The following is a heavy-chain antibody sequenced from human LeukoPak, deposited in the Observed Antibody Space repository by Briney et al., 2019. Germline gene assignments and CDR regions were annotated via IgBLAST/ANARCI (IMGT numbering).Heavy chain of an antibody. CDR3: AEDHGRYFDWPRVTHDY. D-gene: IGHD3-9*01. V-gene: IGHV3-30*02. CDR2: IRYDGSNK. CDR1: GFTFSSYG. Sequence: PGGSLRLSCAASGFTFSSYGMHWVRQAPGKGLEWVAFIRYDGSNKYYADSVKGRFTISRDNSKNTLYLQMNSLRAEDTAVYYCAEDHGRYFDWPRVTHDYWGQGTLVTVSS. J-gene: IGHJ4*02.